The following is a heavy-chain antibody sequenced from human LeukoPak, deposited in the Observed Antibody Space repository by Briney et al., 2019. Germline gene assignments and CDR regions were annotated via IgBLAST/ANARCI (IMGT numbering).Heavy chain of an antibody. CDR2: ISTRGGGI. D-gene: IGHD3-22*01. CDR3: AKDGFDYYDSSGYYYFDY. Sequence: GGSLRLSCAGYAFIFSNHAMGWVRQAPGNGREWVSGISTRGGGIYYGDSVKGRFTISRDNSKNTLYLQMKSLRAEDTAVYYCAKDGFDYYDSSGYYYFDYWGQGTLVTVSS. V-gene: IGHV3-23*01. CDR1: AFIFSNHA. J-gene: IGHJ4*02.